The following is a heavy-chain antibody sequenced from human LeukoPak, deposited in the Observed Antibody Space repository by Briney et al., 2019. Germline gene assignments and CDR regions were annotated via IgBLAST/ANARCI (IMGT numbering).Heavy chain of an antibody. Sequence: QPGGSLRLSCAASGFTFSSYGMHWVRQAPGKGLEWVAFIRYDGINKYYADSVKGRFTISRDSFKNTLYLQMNSLRPEDTAVYYCAKEGDYYGSGSYRDGFDIWGQGTRATVSS. D-gene: IGHD3-10*01. CDR3: AKEGDYYGSGSYRDGFDI. CDR2: IRYDGINK. V-gene: IGHV3-30*02. J-gene: IGHJ3*02. CDR1: GFTFSSYG.